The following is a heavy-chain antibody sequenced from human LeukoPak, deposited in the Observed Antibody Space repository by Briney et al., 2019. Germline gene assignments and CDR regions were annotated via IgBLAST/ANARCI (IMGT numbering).Heavy chain of an antibody. J-gene: IGHJ4*02. CDR3: AREGPGDGYNFDY. CDR2: IYYSGST. V-gene: IGHV4-59*01. D-gene: IGHD5-24*01. CDR1: GGSISSYY. Sequence: PSETLSLTCTVSGGSISSYYWSWIRQPPGKGLEWIGYIYYSGSTNYNPSLKSRVTISVDTSKNQSSLKLSSVTAADTAVYYCAREGPGDGYNFDYWGQGTLVTVSS.